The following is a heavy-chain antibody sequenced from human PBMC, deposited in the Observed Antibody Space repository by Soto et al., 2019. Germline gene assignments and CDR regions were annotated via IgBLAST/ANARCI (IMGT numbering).Heavy chain of an antibody. CDR1: GGTFSSYT. D-gene: IGHD2-2*03. CDR3: ASGYRSSTSCYVLDY. Sequence: QVQLVQSRAEVKKPGSAVKVSCKAAGGTFSSYTISWVRQAPGQGLEWMGRIIPILGIANYAQKFQGRVTITADKSTSTAYMDLSSLRSEDTAVYYCASGYRSSTSCYVLDYCGQGTLVTVSS. V-gene: IGHV1-69*02. CDR2: IIPILGIA. J-gene: IGHJ4*02.